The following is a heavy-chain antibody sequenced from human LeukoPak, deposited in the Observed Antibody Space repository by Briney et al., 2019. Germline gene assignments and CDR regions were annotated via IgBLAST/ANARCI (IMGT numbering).Heavy chain of an antibody. D-gene: IGHD3-9*01. CDR3: ARDFLTGYFDY. CDR2: ISSSGSTK. Sequence: GGSLRLSCAASGFTFSTYNMNWVRQAPGKGLEWVSYISSSGSTKYYADSVKGRFTISRDNVKNSLFLQMNSLSDEDTAVYYCARDFLTGYFDYWGQGTRVTVSS. J-gene: IGHJ4*02. V-gene: IGHV3-48*02. CDR1: GFTFSTYN.